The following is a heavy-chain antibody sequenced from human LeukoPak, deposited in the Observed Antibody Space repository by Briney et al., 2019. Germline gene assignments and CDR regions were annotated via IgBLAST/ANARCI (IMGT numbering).Heavy chain of an antibody. D-gene: IGHD1-14*01. CDR1: GFTFSDHY. J-gene: IGHJ6*04. V-gene: IGHV3-72*01. CDR2: TRNKANSYTT. CDR3: ARDPSLNL. Sequence: PGGSLRLSCVASGFTFSDHYMDWVRQAPGKGLEWVGRTRNKANSYTTEHAAPVKGRFTISRDDSKNSLYLEMNSLKTEDTAVYCCARDPSLNLWGKGTTVTVSS.